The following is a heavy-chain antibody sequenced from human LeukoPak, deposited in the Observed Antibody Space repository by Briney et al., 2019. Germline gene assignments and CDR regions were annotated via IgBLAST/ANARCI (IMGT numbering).Heavy chain of an antibody. J-gene: IGHJ3*01. V-gene: IGHV1-18*01. Sequence: GASVKVSCKASGYTFTSYGVSWVRQAPGQGLEWMGWISTYNGNTEYAQKLQGRVTMTTDTSTSTAYMELRSLRSDDTAVYYCARDGASGLEAFDFWGQGTMVTVSS. CDR1: GYTFTSYG. CDR3: ARDGASGLEAFDF. CDR2: ISTYNGNT. D-gene: IGHD3/OR15-3a*01.